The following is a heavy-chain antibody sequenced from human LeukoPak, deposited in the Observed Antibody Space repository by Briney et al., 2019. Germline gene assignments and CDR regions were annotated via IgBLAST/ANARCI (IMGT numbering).Heavy chain of an antibody. J-gene: IGHJ3*02. V-gene: IGHV3-53*01. CDR1: GFTFSSIH. CDR3: ARGGRGSAAVVAPRSFDI. CDR2: TYTGGNS. D-gene: IGHD3-22*01. Sequence: GGSLRLSCAASGFTFSSIHMVWVRQAPGKGLEWVSVTYTGGNSYYADSVKGRFIISRDISKNALYLQMNSLRAEDSALYYCARGGRGSAAVVAPRSFDIWGQGTMVTVSS.